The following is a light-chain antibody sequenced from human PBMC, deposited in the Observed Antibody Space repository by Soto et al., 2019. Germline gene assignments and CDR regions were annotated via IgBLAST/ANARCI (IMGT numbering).Light chain of an antibody. V-gene: IGKV1-5*03. CDR3: QQYADYSS. CDR2: KAT. J-gene: IGKJ1*01. CDR1: QSIGSW. Sequence: DIPMTQSPSTLPASVGDRVTVACRASQSIGSWLAWYQQKPGHAPKLLIYKATTLESDVPSRFSGRGSGTEFTLTIASLQPDDFATYYCQQYADYSSFGQGTRVE.